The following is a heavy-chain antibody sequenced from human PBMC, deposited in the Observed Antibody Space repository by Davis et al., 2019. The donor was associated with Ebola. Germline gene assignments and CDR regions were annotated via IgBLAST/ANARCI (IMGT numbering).Heavy chain of an antibody. V-gene: IGHV5-51*01. CDR2: IYPGDSDT. CDR1: GYMFSKSW. CDR3: ARYDGDYYAPRPVWDV. J-gene: IGHJ6*04. D-gene: IGHD3-10*01. Sequence: GESLKISCKGSGYMFSKSWLGWVRQLPGKGLEWMGIIYPGDSDTRYSPSFQGQVTISADKSISTAYLQWKSLRASDTAMYYCARYDGDYYAPRPVWDVRGKGTTVTVSS.